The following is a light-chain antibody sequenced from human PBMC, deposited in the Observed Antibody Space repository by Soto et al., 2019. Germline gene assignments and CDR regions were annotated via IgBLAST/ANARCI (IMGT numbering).Light chain of an antibody. J-gene: IGLJ3*02. V-gene: IGLV2-14*01. CDR1: TRDVGSYNL. CDR3: SSYTTTSPLV. CDR2: EVR. Sequence: QSVLTQPASVSGAPGQSSPIARTGTTRDVGSYNLVSWYQQRPGETPKLIMSEVRNRPSGISYRFTGSKSGNTASLTISWLQAEDDADYYCSSYTTTSPLVVGGGTKLTV.